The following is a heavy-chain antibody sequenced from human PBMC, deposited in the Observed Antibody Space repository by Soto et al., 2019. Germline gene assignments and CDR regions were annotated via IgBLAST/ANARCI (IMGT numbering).Heavy chain of an antibody. D-gene: IGHD1-1*01. CDR1: GFTFSDYY. CDR3: AREQQTGMVLGWFDT. CDR2: SSSHYT. J-gene: IGHJ5*02. V-gene: IGHV3-11*06. Sequence: QVQLVESGGGFVKPGGSLRLSCAASGFTFSDYYISWIRQAPGKGLEWISYSSSHYTKYADSVQGRFTVSRDNAKNSLFLQMNSLRHDDTAFYYCAREQQTGMVLGWFDTWGQGTLGTVSS.